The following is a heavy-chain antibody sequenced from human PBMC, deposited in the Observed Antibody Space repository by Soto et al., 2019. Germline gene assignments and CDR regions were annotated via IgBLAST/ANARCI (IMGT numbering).Heavy chain of an antibody. D-gene: IGHD3-10*01. CDR2: ISSSGSTI. V-gene: IGHV3-11*01. CDR1: GFTFSDYY. Sequence: PGGSLRLSCAASGFTFSDYYMSWIRQAPGKGLEWVSYISSSGSTIYYADSVKGRFTISRDNAKNSLYLQMNSLRAEDTAVYYCARAKPITMVRGAYVYYYYYMDVWGKGTTVTVS. J-gene: IGHJ6*03. CDR3: ARAKPITMVRGAYVYYYYYMDV.